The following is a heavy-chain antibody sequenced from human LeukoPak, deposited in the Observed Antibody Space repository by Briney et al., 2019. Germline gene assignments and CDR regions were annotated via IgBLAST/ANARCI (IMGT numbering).Heavy chain of an antibody. Sequence: SETLSLTCTVSGGSISSYYWSWIRQPPGKGLEWIGYIYYSGSTNYNPSLKSRVTISVDTSKNQFSLKLSSVTAADTAVYYCARGGDSSGWYGGFDPWGQGTLVTLSS. D-gene: IGHD6-19*01. CDR1: GGSISSYY. J-gene: IGHJ5*02. V-gene: IGHV4-59*01. CDR2: IYYSGST. CDR3: ARGGDSSGWYGGFDP.